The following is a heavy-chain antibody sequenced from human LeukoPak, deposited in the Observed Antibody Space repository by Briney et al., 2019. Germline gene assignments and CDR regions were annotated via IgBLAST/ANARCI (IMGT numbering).Heavy chain of an antibody. Sequence: GGSLRLSCAASGFTFSSYWMSWVRQAPRKGLGWVANIKQDGSEKYYVDSVKGRFTISRDNAKNSLYLQMNSLRAEDTAVYHCMMSLTAHYYYGMDVWGQGTTVTVSS. CDR2: IKQDGSEK. J-gene: IGHJ6*02. CDR3: MMSLTAHYYYGMDV. D-gene: IGHD2-21*02. CDR1: GFTFSSYW. V-gene: IGHV3-7*02.